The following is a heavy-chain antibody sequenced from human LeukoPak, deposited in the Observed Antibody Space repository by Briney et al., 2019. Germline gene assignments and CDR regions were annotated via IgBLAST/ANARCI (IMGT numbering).Heavy chain of an antibody. Sequence: PGGSLRLSCAASGFTFSNYGMHWVRQAPGKGLEWVADIWHDGRTKDYGDSMKGRFTISRDNSKNTVYLQMNSLRAEDTAVYYCARDPNYYGSGTMKVGFDNWGQGTLVTVSS. CDR2: IWHDGRTK. CDR3: ARDPNYYGSGTMKVGFDN. J-gene: IGHJ4*02. CDR1: GFTFSNYG. V-gene: IGHV3-33*01. D-gene: IGHD3-10*01.